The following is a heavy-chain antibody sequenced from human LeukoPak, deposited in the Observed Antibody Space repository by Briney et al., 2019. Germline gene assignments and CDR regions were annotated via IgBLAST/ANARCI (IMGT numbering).Heavy chain of an antibody. D-gene: IGHD3-9*01. Sequence: GESLKISCKGSGYGFSNFWIGWVRQMPGKGLEWMGIIYPGDSNTRYSPSFQGQVTISADKSISTAYLQWSSLKASDTAMYYCVRHGLRYFDWLTSFYYFAMDVWGQGTTVSVSS. J-gene: IGHJ6*02. V-gene: IGHV5-51*01. CDR3: VRHGLRYFDWLTSFYYFAMDV. CDR2: IYPGDSNT. CDR1: GYGFSNFW.